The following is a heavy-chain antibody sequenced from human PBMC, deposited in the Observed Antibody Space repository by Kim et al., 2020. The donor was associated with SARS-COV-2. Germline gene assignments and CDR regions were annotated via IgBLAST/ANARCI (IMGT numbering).Heavy chain of an antibody. CDR2: ISSSGSYT. V-gene: IGHV3-11*05. J-gene: IGHJ4*02. CDR1: GFTFSDYY. Sequence: GGSLRLSCAASGFTFSDYYMTWIRQAPGKGLEWVSYISSSGSYTNYADSVKGRFTISRDNAKKSLYLQINSLRAEDTAVYYCARDGGHSYGSQKFDYWGQGTLVTVSS. CDR3: ARDGGHSYGSQKFDY. D-gene: IGHD5-18*01.